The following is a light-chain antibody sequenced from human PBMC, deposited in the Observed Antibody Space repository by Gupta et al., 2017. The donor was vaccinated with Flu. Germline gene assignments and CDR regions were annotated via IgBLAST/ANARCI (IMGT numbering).Light chain of an antibody. CDR3: QKYGPSPPYT. CDR2: GAS. Sequence: EIVLTQSPGTLSLSPGERATLSCRARQSVSSSYLAWYQQKLGQAPRLLIYGASSRATGVPDRFSGSGCQTDVTLIITRLEPEDFAVYYCQKYGPSPPYTFVQGTKLEIK. J-gene: IGKJ2*01. V-gene: IGKV3-20*01. CDR1: QSVSSSY.